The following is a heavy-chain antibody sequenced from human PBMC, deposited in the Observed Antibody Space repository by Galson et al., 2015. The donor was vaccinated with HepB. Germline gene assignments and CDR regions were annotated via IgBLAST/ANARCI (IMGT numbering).Heavy chain of an antibody. D-gene: IGHD3-16*02. CDR2: ISYDGSNE. CDR3: ARNVWGSYRSYFDY. CDR1: GFTFSSYA. Sequence: SLRLSCAASGFTFSSYAMHWVRQAPVKGLEWVAVISYDGSNEYYADSVKGRLTISRDNSKNTLYLQMNSLRAEDTAVYYCARNVWGSYRSYFDYWGQGTLVTVSS. J-gene: IGHJ4*02. V-gene: IGHV3-30*04.